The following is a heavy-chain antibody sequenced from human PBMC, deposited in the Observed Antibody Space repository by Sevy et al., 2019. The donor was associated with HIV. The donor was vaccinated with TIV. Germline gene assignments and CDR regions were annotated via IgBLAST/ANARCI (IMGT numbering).Heavy chain of an antibody. J-gene: IGHJ4*02. V-gene: IGHV3-7*01. D-gene: IGHD4-17*01. CDR2: IKQDGSDK. CDR1: GFTFSDYW. Sequence: GGSLRLSCTASGFTFSDYWMSWVRQAPGKGLEWVANIKQDGSDKHYVDSVKGRFTISRDKAKNSLYLKMNGLRAGDTAVYYCARGVTTVTPFDYWGQGTLVTVSS. CDR3: ARGVTTVTPFDY.